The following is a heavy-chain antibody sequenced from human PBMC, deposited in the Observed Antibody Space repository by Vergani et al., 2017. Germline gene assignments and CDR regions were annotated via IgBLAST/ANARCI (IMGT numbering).Heavy chain of an antibody. V-gene: IGHV3-21*06. CDR1: GFTFSDSS. J-gene: IGHJ6*02. CDR2: IGSSGPYI. CDR3: ARDCTSGGCPDNYGMDV. Sequence: VQLVESGGGLVKPGGSLRLSCAASGFTFSDSSMSWVRQAPGKGLEWVAFIGSSGPYINYADSVKGRFIISRDNTNNSLFLQLSSLRAEDAAVYYCARDCTSGGCPDNYGMDVWGQGATVTVSS. D-gene: IGHD2-8*01.